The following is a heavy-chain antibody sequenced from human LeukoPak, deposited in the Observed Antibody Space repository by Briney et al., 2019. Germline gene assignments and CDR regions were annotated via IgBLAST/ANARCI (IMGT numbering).Heavy chain of an antibody. Sequence: PSETLSLTCTVSSGSISSYYWSWIRQPPGKGLEWIGYIYYSGSTNYNPSLKSRVTISVDTSKNQFSLKLSSVTAADTAVYYCARGRQGWELLRDAFDIWGQGTMVTVSS. J-gene: IGHJ3*02. V-gene: IGHV4-59*01. CDR1: SGSISSYY. CDR3: ARGRQGWELLRDAFDI. CDR2: IYYSGST. D-gene: IGHD1-26*01.